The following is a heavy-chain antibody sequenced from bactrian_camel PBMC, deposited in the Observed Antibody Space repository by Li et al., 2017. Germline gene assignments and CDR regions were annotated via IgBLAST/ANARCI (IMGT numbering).Heavy chain of an antibody. CDR2: INTPTGMT. J-gene: IGHJ6*01. V-gene: IGHV3S1*01. CDR1: VHLQSDYC. Sequence: VQLVESGGGSVQSGGSLRLSCVLSVHLQSDYCLGWFRQAPGKEREWVGGINTPTGMTYYVGSFEGRFTISRDNAKNTLYLQMNSLKTEDMAMYYCAKEIEAQVLGGPFGHWGQGTQVTVS. CDR3: AKEIEAQVLGGPFGH.